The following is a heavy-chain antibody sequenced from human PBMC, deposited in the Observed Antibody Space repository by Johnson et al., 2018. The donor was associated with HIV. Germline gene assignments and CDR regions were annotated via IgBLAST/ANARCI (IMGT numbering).Heavy chain of an antibody. CDR1: GFTFSSYW. Sequence: EVQLVESGGGLVQPGGSLRLSCAASGFTFSSYWMSWVRQAPGKGLEWVANIKQDGSEKYYADSVKGRLIMSRDNSKNTLYVEMDSLRAEDTAVYYCVKARGGYWGDDFDIWGQGTMVTVSS. V-gene: IGHV3-7*01. J-gene: IGHJ3*02. CDR2: IKQDGSEK. D-gene: IGHD2-8*02. CDR3: VKARGGYWGDDFDI.